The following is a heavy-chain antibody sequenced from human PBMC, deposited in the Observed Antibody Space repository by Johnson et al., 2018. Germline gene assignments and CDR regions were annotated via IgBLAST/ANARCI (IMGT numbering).Heavy chain of an antibody. D-gene: IGHD2-15*01. Sequence: VQLVQSWGGLVQPGGSLRLSCAASGFIFSSYWMHWVSQVPGKGLVWVSRISSVGSSTSYADSVKGRFTISRDNAKNTLYLQMNSLRAEDTAVYYCARGPITPEWWDIYDPEAFVIWGQGTMVTVSS. V-gene: IGHV3-74*02. J-gene: IGHJ3*02. CDR1: GFIFSSYW. CDR2: ISSVGSST. CDR3: ARGPITPEWWDIYDPEAFVI.